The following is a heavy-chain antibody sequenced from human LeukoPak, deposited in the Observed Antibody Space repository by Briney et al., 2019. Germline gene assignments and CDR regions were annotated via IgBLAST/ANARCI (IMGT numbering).Heavy chain of an antibody. J-gene: IGHJ4*02. CDR1: GFKFSSFS. D-gene: IGHD5-18*01. CDR3: ARAIASYGDSAY. Sequence: GGSLRLSCAASGFKFSSFSMGWVRQAPGKGLEWLSYITCTSSATYYADSLQGRFTISRDNAKNSLYLQINSLRADDTAVYYCARAIASYGDSAYWGQGTLVTVSS. V-gene: IGHV3-48*04. CDR2: ITCTSSAT.